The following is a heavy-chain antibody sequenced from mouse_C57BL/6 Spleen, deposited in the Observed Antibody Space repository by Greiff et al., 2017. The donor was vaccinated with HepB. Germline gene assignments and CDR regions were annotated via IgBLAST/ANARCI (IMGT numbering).Heavy chain of an antibody. Sequence: VQLQQSGPELVKPGASVKIPCKASGYTFTDYNMDWVTQSHGKSLEWIGDINPNNGGTIYNQKFKGKATLTVDKSSSTAYMELRSLTSEDTAVYYCARWSDYDVEGYFDVWGTGTTVTVSS. CDR3: ARWSDYDVEGYFDV. CDR2: INPNNGGT. J-gene: IGHJ1*03. V-gene: IGHV1-18*01. CDR1: GYTFTDYN. D-gene: IGHD2-4*01.